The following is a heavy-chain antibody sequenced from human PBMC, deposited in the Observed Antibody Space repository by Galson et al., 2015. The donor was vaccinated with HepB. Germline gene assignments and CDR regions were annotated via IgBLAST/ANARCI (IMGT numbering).Heavy chain of an antibody. J-gene: IGHJ3*02. CDR2: IVVGSGNT. CDR3: AAVGQGYCSSTSCYPAAFDI. Sequence: SVKVSCKASGFTFTSSAVQWVRQARGQRLEWIGWIVVGSGNTNYAQKFQERVTITRDMSTSTAYMELSSLRSEDTAVYYCAAVGQGYCSSTSCYPAAFDIWGQGTMVTVSS. V-gene: IGHV1-58*01. CDR1: GFTFTSSA. D-gene: IGHD2-2*01.